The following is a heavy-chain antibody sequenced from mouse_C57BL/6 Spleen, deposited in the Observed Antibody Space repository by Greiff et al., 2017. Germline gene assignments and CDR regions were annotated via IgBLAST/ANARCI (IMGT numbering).Heavy chain of an antibody. Sequence: QVQLQQPGAELVKPGASVKLSCKASGYTFTSYWMHWVKQRPGQGLEWIGMIHPNSGSTNYNEKFKSKATLTVDKSSSTAYMQLSSLTSEDSAVYYCARVTLTGTDDYWGQGTTLTVSS. CDR3: ARVTLTGTDDY. J-gene: IGHJ2*01. D-gene: IGHD4-1*01. CDR1: GYTFTSYW. CDR2: IHPNSGST. V-gene: IGHV1-64*01.